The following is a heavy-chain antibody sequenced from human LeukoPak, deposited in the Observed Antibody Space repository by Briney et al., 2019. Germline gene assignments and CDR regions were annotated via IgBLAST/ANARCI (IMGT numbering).Heavy chain of an antibody. CDR3: ARLSGSYSDY. J-gene: IGHJ4*02. CDR2: ISSSGHTT. D-gene: IGHD5-12*01. V-gene: IGHV3-48*03. CDR1: GFTFSSYE. Sequence: PGGSLRLSCAASGFTFSSYEMNWVRQAPGKGLEWVSYISSSGHTTYYADSVKGRFTISRDNAKNSLYLKMNSLRAEDTAVYYCARLSGSYSDYWGQGTLVTVSS.